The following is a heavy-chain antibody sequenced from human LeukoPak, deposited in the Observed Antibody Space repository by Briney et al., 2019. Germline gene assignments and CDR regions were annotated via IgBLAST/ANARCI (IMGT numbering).Heavy chain of an antibody. J-gene: IGHJ4*02. CDR2: IASDGNDK. CDR3: AKDGAMAAAGDHSDY. V-gene: IGHV3-30*18. D-gene: IGHD6-13*01. Sequence: GGSLRLSCAASAFPFRNYAMHWLRQAPGKGLEWVAVIASDGNDKHLADSVKGRFTISRDNSRNTLFLQMNSLRTEDTAVYYCAKDGAMAAAGDHSDYWGQGTPVTVSS. CDR1: AFPFRNYA.